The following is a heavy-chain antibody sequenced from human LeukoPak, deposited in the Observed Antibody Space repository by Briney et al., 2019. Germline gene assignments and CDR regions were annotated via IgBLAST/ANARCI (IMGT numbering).Heavy chain of an antibody. CDR3: ARGIDYGDYVGWFDP. D-gene: IGHD4-17*01. CDR1: GYTFTSYY. V-gene: IGHV1-46*01. CDR2: INPSGGST. J-gene: IGHJ5*02. Sequence: GASVKVSCKASGYTFTSYYMHWVRQAPGQGLEWMGIINPSGGSTSYAQKFQGRVTMTRDTSISTAYMELSRLRSDDTAVYYCARGIDYGDYVGWFDPWGQGTLVTVSS.